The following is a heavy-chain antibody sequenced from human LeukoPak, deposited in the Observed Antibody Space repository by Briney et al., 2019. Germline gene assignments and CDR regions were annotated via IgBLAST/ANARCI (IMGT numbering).Heavy chain of an antibody. D-gene: IGHD1-26*01. J-gene: IGHJ3*02. CDR2: IYSGGST. CDR3: ARDGGSGSYEFYAFDI. CDR1: GFTVSSNY. V-gene: IGHV3-53*01. Sequence: GGSLRLSCAASGFTVSSNYMSWVRQAPGKGLEWVSVIYSGGSTYYADSVKGRFTISRDNSKNTLYLQMNSLRAEDTAVYYCARDGGSGSYEFYAFDIWGQGTMVTVSS.